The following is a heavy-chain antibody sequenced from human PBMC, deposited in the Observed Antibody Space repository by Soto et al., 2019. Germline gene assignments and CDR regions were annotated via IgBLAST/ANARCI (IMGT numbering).Heavy chain of an antibody. Sequence: QVQLVQSGAEVKKPGASVKVSCKASGYTFTSYAMHWVRQAPGQRLEWMGWINAGNGNTKYSQKFQGRVTITRDTSASTAYMEMSSLRSEDTAVYSCARAEIGSTTGTQPHTPYYYFTDVWGKGTTVTVSS. J-gene: IGHJ6*03. CDR2: INAGNGNT. V-gene: IGHV1-3*01. D-gene: IGHD1-1*01. CDR3: ARAEIGSTTGTQPHTPYYYFTDV. CDR1: GYTFTSYA.